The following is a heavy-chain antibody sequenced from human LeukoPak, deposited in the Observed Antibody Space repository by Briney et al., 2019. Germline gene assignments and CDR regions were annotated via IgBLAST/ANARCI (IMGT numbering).Heavy chain of an antibody. Sequence: ASVKVSCKASGYTFTSYGISWVRQAPGQGLEWMGWISADNGNTNYAQKLQGRGTMTTDTSTSTAYMELRSLRSDDTAVYYCARYRVAAMIDPEFDYWGQGTLVTVSS. J-gene: IGHJ4*02. D-gene: IGHD2-15*01. CDR3: ARYRVAAMIDPEFDY. CDR2: ISADNGNT. V-gene: IGHV1-18*01. CDR1: GYTFTSYG.